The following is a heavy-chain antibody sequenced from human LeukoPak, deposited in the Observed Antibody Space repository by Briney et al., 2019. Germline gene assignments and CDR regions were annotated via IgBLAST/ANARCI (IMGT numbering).Heavy chain of an antibody. D-gene: IGHD2-15*01. J-gene: IGHJ5*02. V-gene: IGHV3-30*01. CDR2: ISYDGSNK. Sequence: GGSLRLSCAASGFTFSSYAMHWVRQAPGKGLEWVAVISYDGSNKYYADSVKGRFTISRDNSKNTLYLQMNSLRAEDTAVYYCARDFLKYCSGGSCSWFDPWGQGTLVTVSS. CDR3: ARDFLKYCSGGSCSWFDP. CDR1: GFTFSSYA.